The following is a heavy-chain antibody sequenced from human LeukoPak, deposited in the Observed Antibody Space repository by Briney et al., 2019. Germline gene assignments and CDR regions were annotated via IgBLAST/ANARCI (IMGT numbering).Heavy chain of an antibody. V-gene: IGHV3-23*01. CDR2: IYPGGGTT. CDR1: GFTFTNED. D-gene: IGHD4-11*01. CDR3: TKVRSGSSNWALRVFDY. Sequence: GGSLRLSCAVSGFTFTNEDMGWVRQLRGGGLEWVSYIYPGGGTTYYPYSKKGRFTISRDNSKSTLYLEMNSLRVEDTAVYYCTKVRSGSSNWALRVFDYWGQGALVTVSS. J-gene: IGHJ4*02.